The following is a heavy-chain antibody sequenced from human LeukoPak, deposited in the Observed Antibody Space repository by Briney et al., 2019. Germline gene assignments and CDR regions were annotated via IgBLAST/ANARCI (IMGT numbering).Heavy chain of an antibody. CDR1: GGSFSGYY. CDR3: ARKTCYYGSGSDYGCWFDP. Sequence: KPSETLSLTCAVYGGSFSGYYWSWIRQPPGKGLEWIGEINHSGSTNYNPSLKSRVTISVDTSKNQFSLKLSSVSAADTAVYYCARKTCYYGSGSDYGCWFDPWGQGTLVTVSS. CDR2: INHSGST. D-gene: IGHD3-10*01. J-gene: IGHJ5*02. V-gene: IGHV4-34*01.